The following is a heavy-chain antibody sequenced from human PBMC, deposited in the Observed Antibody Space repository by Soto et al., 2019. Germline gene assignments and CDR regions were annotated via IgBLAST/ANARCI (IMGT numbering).Heavy chain of an antibody. D-gene: IGHD1-26*01. CDR3: ARVSGKQAYNWFDP. J-gene: IGHJ5*02. CDR1: GGSISSYY. CDR2: IYTSGST. Sequence: PSATLSLTCTVSGGSISSYYWSWVRQPAGKGLEWIGRIYTSGSTNYNPSLKSRVTMSVDTSKNQFSLKLSSVTAADTAVYYCARVSGKQAYNWFDPWGQGTLVTVS. V-gene: IGHV4-4*07.